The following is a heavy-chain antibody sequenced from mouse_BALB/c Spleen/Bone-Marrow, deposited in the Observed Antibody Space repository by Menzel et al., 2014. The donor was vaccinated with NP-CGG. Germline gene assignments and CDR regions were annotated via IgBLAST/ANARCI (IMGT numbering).Heavy chain of an antibody. CDR3: AGGYDYDFDY. V-gene: IGHV5-6-5*01. Sequence: EVKLMESGGGLVKPGGSLKLSCAASGFTFSNFAMSWVRQTPDKRLEWVASISSGGSAYYPDSVKGRLSISRDNARDILFLQMSSLRSEDTAMYYCAGGYDYDFDYWGQGTTLTVSS. J-gene: IGHJ2*01. CDR2: ISSGGSA. D-gene: IGHD2-4*01. CDR1: GFTFSNFA.